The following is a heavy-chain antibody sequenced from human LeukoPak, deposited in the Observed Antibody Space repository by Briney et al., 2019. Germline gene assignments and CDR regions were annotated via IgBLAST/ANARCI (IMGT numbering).Heavy chain of an antibody. D-gene: IGHD3-3*01. J-gene: IGHJ6*03. CDR2: IRYDGNNK. Sequence: PGGSLRLSCAASGFTFSDYSMHWVRQAPGKGLNWVAFIRYDGNNKYYADSVKGRFTISRDNSKNTLYLQMNSLRAEDTAVYYCAKSGGGRFGVVRSAYYYYYYMDVWGKGPTVTVSS. CDR3: AKSGGGRFGVVRSAYYYYYYMDV. CDR1: GFTFSDYS. V-gene: IGHV3-30*02.